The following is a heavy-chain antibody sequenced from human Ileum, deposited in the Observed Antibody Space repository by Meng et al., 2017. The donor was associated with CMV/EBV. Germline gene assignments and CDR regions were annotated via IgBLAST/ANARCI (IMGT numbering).Heavy chain of an antibody. J-gene: IGHJ4*02. CDR1: GYTFTSNN. Sequence: SCKASGYTFTSNNLMWLRQAPGQGPEWMGWINTNAGNPTYARDFTGRFVFSLDTSVSTAYLQISGLKAEDTAVYYCARDGLNERYFDYWGQGTLVTVSS. CDR2: INTNAGNP. V-gene: IGHV7-4-1*02. CDR3: ARDGLNERYFDY.